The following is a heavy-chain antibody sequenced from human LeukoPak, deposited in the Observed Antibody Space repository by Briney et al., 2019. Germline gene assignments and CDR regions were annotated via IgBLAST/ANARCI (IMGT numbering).Heavy chain of an antibody. Sequence: PGGSLRLSCAASKFTFSTSAMSWVRQAPGKGLEWVSAISGSGANTYYVDSVKGRFTISRDNSKNTLYLEMSSLRSDDTAVYYCAKESQTYYDIMTGYPNHYFDYWGQGTLVTVSS. J-gene: IGHJ4*02. CDR2: ISGSGANT. D-gene: IGHD3-9*01. CDR3: AKESQTYYDIMTGYPNHYFDY. CDR1: KFTFSTSA. V-gene: IGHV3-23*01.